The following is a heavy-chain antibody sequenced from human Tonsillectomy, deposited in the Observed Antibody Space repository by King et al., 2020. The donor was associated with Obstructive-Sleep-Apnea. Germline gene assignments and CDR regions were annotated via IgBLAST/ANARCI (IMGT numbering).Heavy chain of an antibody. CDR2: IKQDGIVK. D-gene: IGHD3-10*01. CDR1: GFTFSSYW. V-gene: IGHV3-7*01. Sequence: VQLVESGGGLVQPGGSLRLSCVASGFTFSSYWMSWVRQAPGKGLEWVANIKQDGIVKFYVDSVKGRFTISRDNAKNSLYLQMNSLRAEDTAVYYCSSCGSGTYPRVDYWGQGTLVTVSS. CDR3: SSCGSGTYPRVDY. J-gene: IGHJ4*02.